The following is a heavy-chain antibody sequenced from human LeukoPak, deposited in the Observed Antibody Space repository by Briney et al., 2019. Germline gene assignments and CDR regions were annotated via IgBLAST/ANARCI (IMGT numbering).Heavy chain of an antibody. CDR2: IYGGGGT. V-gene: IGHV3-66*01. D-gene: IGHD1-1*01. CDR1: GFTVSINY. CDR3: ARDKTGKVPDY. Sequence: GGSLRLSCAASGFTVSINYMTWVRQAPGTGLEWVSVIYGGGGTYYADSVKGRFTISRDNAKNTLYLQMNSLRAEDTAVYYCARDKTGKVPDYWGQGALVTVSS. J-gene: IGHJ4*02.